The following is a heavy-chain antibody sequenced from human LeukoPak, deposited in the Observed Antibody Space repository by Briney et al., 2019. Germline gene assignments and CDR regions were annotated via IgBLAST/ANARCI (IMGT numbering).Heavy chain of an antibody. D-gene: IGHD4-17*01. V-gene: IGHV4-34*01. J-gene: IGHJ4*02. Sequence: SETLSLTCAVYGGSFSGYYWSWIRQPPGKGLKWIGEINHSGSTNYNPSLKSRVTISVDTSKNQFSLKLSSVTAADTAVYYCAVDYGDYAEYFDYWGQGTLVTVSS. CDR1: GGSFSGYY. CDR2: INHSGST. CDR3: AVDYGDYAEYFDY.